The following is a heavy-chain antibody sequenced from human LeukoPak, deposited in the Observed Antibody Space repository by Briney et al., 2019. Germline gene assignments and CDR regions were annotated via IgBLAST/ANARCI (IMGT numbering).Heavy chain of an antibody. J-gene: IGHJ4*02. CDR2: ISNSSSYI. Sequence: GGSLRLSCAASGFTFSSYSMNWVRQAPGKGLEWVSSISNSSSYIYYADSVKGRFTISRDNAKNSLYLQMNSLRAEDTAVYYCVSNRVIDYWGQGTLVTVSS. CDR3: VSNRVIDY. V-gene: IGHV3-21*01. CDR1: GFTFSSYS.